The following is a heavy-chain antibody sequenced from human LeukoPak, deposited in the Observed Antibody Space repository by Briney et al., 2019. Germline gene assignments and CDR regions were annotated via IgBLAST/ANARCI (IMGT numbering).Heavy chain of an antibody. Sequence: PGGSLRLSCAASGFTFSSYGMHWVRQAPGKGLEWVAFIRYDGSNKYYADSVKGRFTISRDNSKNTLYLQMNSLRAEDTAVYYCAKGAYQLLKDWFDPWGQGTLVTVSS. CDR2: IRYDGSNK. CDR1: GFTFSSYG. J-gene: IGHJ5*02. CDR3: AKGAYQLLKDWFDP. D-gene: IGHD2-2*01. V-gene: IGHV3-30*02.